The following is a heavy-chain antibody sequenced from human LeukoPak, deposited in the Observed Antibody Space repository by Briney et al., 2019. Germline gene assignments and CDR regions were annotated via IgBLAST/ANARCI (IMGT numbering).Heavy chain of an antibody. CDR3: ARGRGWYFDL. Sequence: PGSSMRLSCASAGFTFSNYWMHWVRQVAGNGLVLVSHINSDGRIINYADSVKGRFTISRDNAKNTLYLQMNSLRVEDTAVYYCARGRGWYFDLWGRGTLVTVSS. D-gene: IGHD3-10*01. CDR2: INSDGRII. J-gene: IGHJ2*01. V-gene: IGHV3-74*01. CDR1: GFTFSNYW.